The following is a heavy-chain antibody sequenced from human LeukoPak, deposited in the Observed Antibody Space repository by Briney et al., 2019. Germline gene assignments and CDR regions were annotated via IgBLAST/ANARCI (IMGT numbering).Heavy chain of an antibody. CDR1: GGSFSSTNYY. J-gene: IGHJ4*02. CDR2: IYYSGKT. D-gene: IGHD6-6*01. CDR3: TTIEYSSSIVY. Sequence: SETLSLTCAVYGGSFSSTNYYWGWIRQPPGKGLEWIGSIYYSGKTYYNPSLKSRVTISVDTSKNQFSLRLSSVTAADTAVYYCTTIEYSSSIVYWGQGTLVTVSS. V-gene: IGHV4-39*07.